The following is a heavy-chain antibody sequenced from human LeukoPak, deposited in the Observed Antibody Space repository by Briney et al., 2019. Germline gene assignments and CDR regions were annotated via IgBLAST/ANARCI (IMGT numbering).Heavy chain of an antibody. J-gene: IGHJ4*02. CDR2: TYYRSKWYN. CDR3: ARDYYGSGSYQNYFDY. D-gene: IGHD3-10*01. V-gene: IGHV6-1*01. Sequence: PSQTLSLTCAISGDSVSSNSAAWNWIRQSPSRGLEWLGRTYYRSKWYNDYAVSVKGRITFNSDTSKNQFSLQLNSVTPEDTAVYYCARDYYGSGSYQNYFDYWGQGTLVTVSS. CDR1: GDSVSSNSAA.